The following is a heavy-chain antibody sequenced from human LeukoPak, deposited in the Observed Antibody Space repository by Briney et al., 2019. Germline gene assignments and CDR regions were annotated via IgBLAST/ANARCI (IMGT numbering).Heavy chain of an antibody. CDR2: IYYSGST. J-gene: IGHJ3*02. CDR1: GGSISSSSYY. V-gene: IGHV4-61*05. D-gene: IGHD6-13*01. Sequence: MASETLSLTCTVSGGSISSSSYYWSWIRQPPGKGLEWIGYIYYSGSTNYNPSLKSRVTISVDKSKNQFSLKLSSVTAADTAVYYCAKVKYSSSWYPELPHDAFDIWGQGTMVTVSS. CDR3: AKVKYSSSWYPELPHDAFDI.